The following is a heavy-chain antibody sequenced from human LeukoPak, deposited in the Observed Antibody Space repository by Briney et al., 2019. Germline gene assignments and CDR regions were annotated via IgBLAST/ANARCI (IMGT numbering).Heavy chain of an antibody. J-gene: IGHJ4*02. D-gene: IGHD4-23*01. CDR1: GGSFSGYY. V-gene: IGHV4-34*01. Sequence: SETLSLTCAVYGGSFSGYYWSWIRQPPGKGLEWIGEINHSGSTNYNPSLKRRVTISVETRKKQFSLKMRSVTAADTAVYYCARGRDYGGNSGRLDYWGQGTLVTVSS. CDR2: INHSGST. CDR3: ARGRDYGGNSGRLDY.